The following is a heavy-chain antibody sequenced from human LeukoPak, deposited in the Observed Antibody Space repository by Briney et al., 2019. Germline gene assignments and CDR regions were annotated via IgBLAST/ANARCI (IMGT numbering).Heavy chain of an antibody. CDR3: ARGGFYYYYGMDV. V-gene: IGHV4-31*03. CDR1: GGSISSGGYY. J-gene: IGHJ6*02. D-gene: IGHD3-22*01. Sequence: KPSETLSLTCTVSGGSISSGGYYWSWIRQHPGKGLEWIGYIYYSGSTYYNPSLKSRVTISVDTSKNQFSLKLSSVTAADTAVYYCARGGFYYYYGMDVWGQGTTVTVSS. CDR2: IYYSGST.